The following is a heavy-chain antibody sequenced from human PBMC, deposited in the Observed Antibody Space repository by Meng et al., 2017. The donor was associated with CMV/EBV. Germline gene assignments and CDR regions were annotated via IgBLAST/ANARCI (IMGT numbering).Heavy chain of an antibody. CDR2: ISAYNGNT. J-gene: IGHJ4*02. D-gene: IGHD2-2*01. V-gene: IGHV1-18*04. CDR1: GYPFTSYY. CDR3: ARDAVVPADAPFHY. Sequence: QVELVQFWGEVKKPGSSVKVSCKASGYPFTSYYMHWVRQAPGQGLEWMGWISAYNGNTNYAQKLQGRVTMTTDTSTSTAYMELRSLRSDDTAVYYCARDAVVPADAPFHYWGQGTLVTVSS.